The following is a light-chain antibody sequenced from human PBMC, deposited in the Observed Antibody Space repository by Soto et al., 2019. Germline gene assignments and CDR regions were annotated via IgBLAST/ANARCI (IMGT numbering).Light chain of an antibody. CDR3: QQSYSPPRT. J-gene: IGKJ1*01. CDR1: QGISRW. CDR2: DAS. V-gene: IGKV1-12*01. Sequence: DIQMTQSPSSVSASVGDTVTITCRASQGISRWLAWYQQKLGKAPKLLIYDASSLRSGVPSRFSGSGSGTDFTLTITNLQPEDFATYHCQQSYSPPRTFGQGTKVDIK.